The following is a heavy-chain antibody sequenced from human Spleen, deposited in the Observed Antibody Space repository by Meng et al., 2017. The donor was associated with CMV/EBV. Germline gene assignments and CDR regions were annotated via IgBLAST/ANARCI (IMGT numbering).Heavy chain of an antibody. J-gene: IGHJ3*02. CDR2: MNPNSGNT. V-gene: IGHV1-8*01. D-gene: IGHD3-3*01. Sequence: ASVKVSCKASGYTFTSFDINWVRQATGQGLEWMGWMNPNSGNTGYAQKFQGRITMTRKTSISTAYMELSSLRSEDTAVYYCARVRGEERNYDFWSGYYRSKDGFDIWGQGTMVTVS. CDR1: GYTFTSFD. CDR3: ARVRGEERNYDFWSGYYRSKDGFDI.